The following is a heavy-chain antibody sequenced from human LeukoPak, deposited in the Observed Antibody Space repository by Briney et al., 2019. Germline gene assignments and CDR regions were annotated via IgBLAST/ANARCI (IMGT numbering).Heavy chain of an antibody. CDR2: IRSKAYGGTT. J-gene: IGHJ4*02. D-gene: IGHD5-12*01. V-gene: IGHV3-49*03. CDR3: TRDRGVYSGYDSHYFDY. CDR1: GFTFGDYA. Sequence: PGGSLRLSCTASGFTFGDYAMNWFRQAPGKGLEWVGFIRSKAYGGTTEYAASVKGRFTISRDDSKSIANLQMNSLKREDTAVYYCTRDRGVYSGYDSHYFDYWAREPWSPSPQ.